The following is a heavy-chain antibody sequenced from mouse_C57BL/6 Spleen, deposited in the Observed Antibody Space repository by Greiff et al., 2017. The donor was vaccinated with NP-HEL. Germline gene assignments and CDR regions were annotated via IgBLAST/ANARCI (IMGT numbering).Heavy chain of an antibody. CDR3: ARRGDYDYDEGFAY. CDR1: GYTFTSYW. V-gene: IGHV1-55*01. Sequence: QVQLKQPGAELVKPGASVKMSCKASGYTFTSYWITWVKQRPGQGLEWIGDIYPGSGSTNYNEKFKSKATLTVDTSSSTAYMQLSSLTSEDSAVYYCARRGDYDYDEGFAYWGQGTLVTVSA. CDR2: IYPGSGST. J-gene: IGHJ3*01. D-gene: IGHD2-4*01.